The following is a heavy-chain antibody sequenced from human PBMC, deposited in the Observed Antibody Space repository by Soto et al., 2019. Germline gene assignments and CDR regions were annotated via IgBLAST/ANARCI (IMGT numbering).Heavy chain of an antibody. CDR2: ISSSSSYI. CDR1: GFTFSSYS. J-gene: IGHJ5*02. V-gene: IGHV3-21*01. Sequence: GGSLRLSCAASGFTFSSYSMNWVRQAPGKGLEWVSSISSSSSYIYYADSVKGRFTISSDNAKNSLYLQMNSLRAEDTAVYYCARGRQLVAWFDPWGQGTLVTVSS. CDR3: ARGRQLVAWFDP. D-gene: IGHD6-13*01.